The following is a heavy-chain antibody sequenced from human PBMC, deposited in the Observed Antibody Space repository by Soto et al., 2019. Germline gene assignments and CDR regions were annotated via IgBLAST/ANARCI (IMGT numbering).Heavy chain of an antibody. Sequence: EVQLLESGGGLVQPGGSLRLACAGSGFTFSAFVMSWVRQAPGKGLEWVSSITGSGGTTYYADSVKGRFTISRDNSKNQLYLQLNSLRAEDTARYYCAKKISGRLNPDHWGQGTLVTVSS. D-gene: IGHD1-26*01. V-gene: IGHV3-23*01. CDR3: AKKISGRLNPDH. CDR1: GFTFSAFV. CDR2: ITGSGGTT. J-gene: IGHJ4*02.